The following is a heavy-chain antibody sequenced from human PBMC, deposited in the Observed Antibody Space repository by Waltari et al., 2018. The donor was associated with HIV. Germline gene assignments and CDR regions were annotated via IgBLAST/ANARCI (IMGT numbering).Heavy chain of an antibody. J-gene: IGHJ4*02. CDR3: ARHEITNYYDSSGYSTLFDY. V-gene: IGHV4-39*01. CDR1: GGSISSSSYY. CDR2: IYYSGST. D-gene: IGHD3-22*01. Sequence: QLQLQESGTGLVKPSEPLSLTCTVSGGSISSSSYYWGWLRQPPGKGLAWIGSIYYSGSTYYNPSLKRRVTISVDTSKNQFSLKLSSVTAADTAVYYCARHEITNYYDSSGYSTLFDYWGQGTLVTVSS.